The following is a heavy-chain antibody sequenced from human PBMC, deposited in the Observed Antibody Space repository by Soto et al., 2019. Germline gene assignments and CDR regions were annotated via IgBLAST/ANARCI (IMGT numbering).Heavy chain of an antibody. J-gene: IGHJ4*02. Sequence: QVQLQESGPGLVKPSETLSLTCTVSGGSISSYYWSWIRQPPGKGLEWIGYIYYSGSTNYNPSLKSRVTISVDTSKNQFSLKLSSVTAADTAVYYCARTADHQNYYFDYWGQGTLVTVSS. V-gene: IGHV4-59*01. CDR2: IYYSGST. CDR3: ARTADHQNYYFDY. CDR1: GGSISSYY.